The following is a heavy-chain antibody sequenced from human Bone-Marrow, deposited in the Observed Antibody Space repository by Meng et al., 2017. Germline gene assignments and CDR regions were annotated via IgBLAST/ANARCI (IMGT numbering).Heavy chain of an antibody. D-gene: IGHD6-13*01. CDR2: IKRNSDGGTI. Sequence: EVQLVEAGGGLVKPGGSLRLSCVASGLSFTGAWMSWVRQAPGKGLEWVGRIKRNSDGGTIDYAAPVKGRFTISRDDSKNTLYLQMDSLITEDTAVYFCATGAAAADHWGQGTLVTVSS. V-gene: IGHV3-15*01. CDR3: ATGAAAADH. J-gene: IGHJ4*02. CDR1: GLSFTGAW.